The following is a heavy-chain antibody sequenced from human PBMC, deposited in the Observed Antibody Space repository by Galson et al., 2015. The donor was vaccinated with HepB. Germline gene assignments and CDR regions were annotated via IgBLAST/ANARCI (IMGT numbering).Heavy chain of an antibody. CDR2: LYYTGST. CDR3: AREGDIGVVRGSRPNDAFEI. Sequence: ETLSLTCTVSSGSIISSGDSYWSWIRQHPGKGLEWIGSLYYTGSTYYNPSLKSRVTISVDTSKNQFSLKLSSVTAADTAVYYCAREGDIGVVRGSRPNDAFEIWGQGTRVTVSS. V-gene: IGHV4-39*07. D-gene: IGHD2-15*01. J-gene: IGHJ3*02. CDR1: SGSIISSGDSY.